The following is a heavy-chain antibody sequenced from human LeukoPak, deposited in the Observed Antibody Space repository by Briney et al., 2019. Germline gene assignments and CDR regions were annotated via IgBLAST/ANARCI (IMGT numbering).Heavy chain of an antibody. CDR2: IYYSGST. Sequence: PSETLSLTCTVSGGSISSSSYYWGWIRQPPGKGLEWIGSIYYSGSTYYNPSLKSRVTISVDTSKNQFSLKLSSVTAADTAVYYCARDRSSGPICSYWGQGTLVTVSS. D-gene: IGHD6-6*01. J-gene: IGHJ4*02. V-gene: IGHV4-39*07. CDR3: ARDRSSGPICSY. CDR1: GGSISSSSYY.